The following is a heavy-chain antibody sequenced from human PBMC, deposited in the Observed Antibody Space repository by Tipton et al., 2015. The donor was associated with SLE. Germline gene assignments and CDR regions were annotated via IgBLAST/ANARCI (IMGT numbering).Heavy chain of an antibody. Sequence: LRLSCAVSGGSMNSGGYSWNWIRQPPGKGLEWIGYILHSGSTYYNPSLKSRVTISVDRSRNEFSLELRSVTAADTAVYYCVRGVPYQYYYYLDVWGKGTTVTVSS. J-gene: IGHJ6*03. CDR1: GGSMNSGGYS. CDR2: ILHSGST. V-gene: IGHV4-30-2*01. D-gene: IGHD2-2*01. CDR3: VRGVPYQYYYYLDV.